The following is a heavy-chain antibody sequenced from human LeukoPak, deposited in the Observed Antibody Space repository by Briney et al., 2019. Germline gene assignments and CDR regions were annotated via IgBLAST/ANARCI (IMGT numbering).Heavy chain of an antibody. V-gene: IGHV4-39*07. CDR3: ARGSTYYDFWSGYYSYYFDY. Sequence: PSETLSLTCTVSGGSIRSSYYYWSWIRQPPGKGLERIGEINHSGSTNYNPSLKSRVTISVDTSKNQFSLKLSSVAAADTAVYYCARGSTYYDFWSGYYSYYFDYWGQGTLVTVSS. D-gene: IGHD3-3*01. CDR2: INHSGST. J-gene: IGHJ4*02. CDR1: GGSIRSSYYY.